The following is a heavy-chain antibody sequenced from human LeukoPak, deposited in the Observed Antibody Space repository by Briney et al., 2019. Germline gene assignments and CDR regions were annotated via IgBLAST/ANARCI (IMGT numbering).Heavy chain of an antibody. CDR3: ARPATGSNAFDI. V-gene: IGHV3-53*01. Sequence: GGSLRLSCAASGFTVSSNYMSWVRQAPGKGLEWVSVIYSGGSTYYADSVRGRFTISRDNSKNTLYLQMNSLGAEDTAVYYCARPATGSNAFDIWGQGTMVTVSS. CDR2: IYSGGST. D-gene: IGHD3-10*01. J-gene: IGHJ3*02. CDR1: GFTVSSNY.